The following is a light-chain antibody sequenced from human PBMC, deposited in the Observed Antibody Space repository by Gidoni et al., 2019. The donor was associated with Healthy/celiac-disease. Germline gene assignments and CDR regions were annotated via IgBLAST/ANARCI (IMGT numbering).Light chain of an antibody. V-gene: IGKV3D-11*01. J-gene: IGKJ4*01. CDR3: QQRSNWLT. Sequence: IVLTQSPATLSLSPGERATLSCRASQGGSSYLAWYQQKPGQAPRLLIYDASNRATGIPARFSGSGPGTDFTLTISSLEPEDVAVYYCQQRSNWLTFGGGTKVEIK. CDR1: QGGSSY. CDR2: DAS.